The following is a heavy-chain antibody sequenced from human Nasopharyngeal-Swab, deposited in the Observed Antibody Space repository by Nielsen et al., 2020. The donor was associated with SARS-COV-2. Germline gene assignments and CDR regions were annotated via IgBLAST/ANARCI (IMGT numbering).Heavy chain of an antibody. CDR1: GNSFVNHW. V-gene: IGHV5-51*01. J-gene: IGHJ5*02. Sequence: GESMKISRTASGNSFVNHWNCWVRQTPGKGLEWMGMVYPGNSEGAYSPSFQGQLTVSADKSMNTAYLQWRSLGASATAMYFCARRAARDGYNYEVDPWGQGTLVTVSS. D-gene: IGHD5-24*01. CDR2: VYPGNSEG. CDR3: ARRAARDGYNYEVDP.